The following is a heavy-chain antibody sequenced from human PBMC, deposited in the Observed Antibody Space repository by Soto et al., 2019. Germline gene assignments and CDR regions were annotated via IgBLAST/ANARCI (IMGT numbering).Heavy chain of an antibody. V-gene: IGHV4-30-2*01. Sequence: QLQLQESGSGLVKPSQTLSLTCVVSGDSISSGGYSWNWIRQPPGKGLEWIGHTYHSGGTLYNPSRDSRVTLSVDKSKNQFSLRLTSVTAADTAVYYCARDSLSGYYFDYWGQGTLVTVSS. CDR1: GDSISSGGYS. CDR2: TYHSGGT. J-gene: IGHJ4*02. D-gene: IGHD3-22*01. CDR3: ARDSLSGYYFDY.